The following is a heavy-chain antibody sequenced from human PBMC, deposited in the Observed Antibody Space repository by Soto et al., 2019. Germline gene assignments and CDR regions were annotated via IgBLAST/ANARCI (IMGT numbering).Heavy chain of an antibody. D-gene: IGHD2-21*01. Sequence: QVQLVQSGADVKKPGASVRVSCKPSGYTFTDLYIHWMRQAPGLGLEWMGWVDPRSGVSRQTQKFQGSLTMTRDTSTNTVYMELSSLTSDDTAVYYCARDNYGALDYWGQGTLVTVSS. J-gene: IGHJ4*02. CDR2: VDPRSGVS. V-gene: IGHV1-2*02. CDR3: ARDNYGALDY. CDR1: GYTFTDLY.